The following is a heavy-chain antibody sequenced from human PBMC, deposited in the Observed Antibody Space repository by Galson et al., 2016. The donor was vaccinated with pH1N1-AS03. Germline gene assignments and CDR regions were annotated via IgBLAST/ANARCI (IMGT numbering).Heavy chain of an antibody. CDR3: ARGAGWETSE. V-gene: IGHV4-59*01. J-gene: IGHJ4*02. D-gene: IGHD1-26*01. CDR2: TKYNGAT. CDR1: PYSITHDY. Sequence: TLSLTCSVSPYSITHDYWHWIRQAPGSGPQWIGLTKYNGATHYNPSLRSRVTISIDTSKNQFSLKVYSVTSADAAVYYCARGAGWETSEWGQGTLVTVSS.